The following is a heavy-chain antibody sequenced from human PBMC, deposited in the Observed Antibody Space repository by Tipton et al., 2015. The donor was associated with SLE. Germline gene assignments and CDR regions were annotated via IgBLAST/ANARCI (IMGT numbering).Heavy chain of an antibody. D-gene: IGHD3-22*01. CDR3: ASWLLHYFDY. Sequence: SLRLSCAASGFTFSTYVMHWVRQAPGKGLEWVAFISYDGSNKYYADSVKGRFTISRDNSKNTLYLQMNSLRAEDTAVYYCASWLLHYFDYWGQGTLVTVSS. V-gene: IGHV3-30*04. J-gene: IGHJ4*02. CDR1: GFTFSTYV. CDR2: ISYDGSNK.